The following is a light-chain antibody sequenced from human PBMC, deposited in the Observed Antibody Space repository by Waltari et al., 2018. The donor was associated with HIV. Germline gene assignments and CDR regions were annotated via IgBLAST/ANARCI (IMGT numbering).Light chain of an antibody. J-gene: IGLJ2*01. CDR3: QVWDSSTEVV. CDR1: NIGSKN. CDR2: RDS. V-gene: IGLV3-9*01. Sequence: SYELTQPLSVSVALGQTARITCGGNNIGSKNVHWYQQKPGQAPVLVIYRDSNRPSWIPERFSGSNSGNTATLTISRAQAGDEADYYCQVWDSSTEVVFGGGTKLTVL.